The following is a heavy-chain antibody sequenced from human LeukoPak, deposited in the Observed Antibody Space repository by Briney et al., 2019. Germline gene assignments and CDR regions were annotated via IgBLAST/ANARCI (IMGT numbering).Heavy chain of an antibody. V-gene: IGHV3-30*02. D-gene: IGHD2/OR15-2a*01. J-gene: IGHJ1*01. CDR2: IRYDGKDK. CDR1: GFSFSDYG. CDR3: ARGRFYDASDYPKYFQH. Sequence: PGGSLRLSCAASGFSFSDYGLHWVRQAPGKGLEWVAFIRYDGKDKYYADSVKGRFTISRDNAKNSLYLQMNSLRAEDTAVYYCARGRFYDASDYPKYFQHWGQGTLVTVSS.